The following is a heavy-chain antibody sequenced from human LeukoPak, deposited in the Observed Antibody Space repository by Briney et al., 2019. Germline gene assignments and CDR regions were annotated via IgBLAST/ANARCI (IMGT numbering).Heavy chain of an antibody. CDR3: GREWGHGDFAD. D-gene: IGHD1-26*01. Sequence: RTSETLSLTCAVYGGSFSGYNWNWIRQPPGKGLEWIGEINHSGSTNYNPSLKSRVTISVDTSKNQFSLRLSSVTAADTAVYYCGREWGHGDFADWGQGTLVTVSS. CDR2: INHSGST. CDR1: GGSFSGYN. J-gene: IGHJ4*02. V-gene: IGHV4-34*01.